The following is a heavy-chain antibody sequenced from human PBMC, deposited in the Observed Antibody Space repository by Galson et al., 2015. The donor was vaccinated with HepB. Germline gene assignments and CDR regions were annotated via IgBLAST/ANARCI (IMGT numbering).Heavy chain of an antibody. Sequence: SLRLSCAASGFTVSSKYMNWVRQAPGKGLEWVSVIYSGGSTYYADSVKGRFTISRDNSKNTLYLQMNSLRAEDTAVCYCAREVGDGYDYYFDSWGRGTLVTVSS. CDR1: GFTVSSKY. CDR2: IYSGGST. V-gene: IGHV3-66*01. D-gene: IGHD5-24*01. CDR3: AREVGDGYDYYFDS. J-gene: IGHJ4*02.